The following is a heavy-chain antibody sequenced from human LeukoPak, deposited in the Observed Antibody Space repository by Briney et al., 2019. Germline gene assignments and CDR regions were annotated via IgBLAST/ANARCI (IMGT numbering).Heavy chain of an antibody. J-gene: IGHJ4*02. CDR2: IYPGDSDT. V-gene: IGHV5-51*01. Sequence: GESLKISCKGSGYSFTTCWIGWVRQMAGKGLEWMGVIYPGDSDTRYSPSFQGQVTISADKSISTAYLQWSSLKASDTAIYYCARRNAVRGVIITFPLPDYWGQGTLVTVSS. D-gene: IGHD3-10*01. CDR3: ARRNAVRGVIITFPLPDY. CDR1: GYSFTTCW.